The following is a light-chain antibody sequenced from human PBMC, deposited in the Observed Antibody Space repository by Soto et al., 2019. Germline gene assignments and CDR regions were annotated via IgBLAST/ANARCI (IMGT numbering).Light chain of an antibody. Sequence: EIVMTQSPATLSVSPGETVTLSCRASQSVSTSLAWYQQKPGQAPRLLISGASTRATGVPARFSGSGSETEFTLTISSLQSEDFAVYYCQQYNNWWTFGQGTKVEIK. V-gene: IGKV3-15*01. J-gene: IGKJ1*01. CDR3: QQYNNWWT. CDR2: GAS. CDR1: QSVSTS.